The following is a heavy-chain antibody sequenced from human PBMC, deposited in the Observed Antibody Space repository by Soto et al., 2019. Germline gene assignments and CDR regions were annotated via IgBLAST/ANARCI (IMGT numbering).Heavy chain of an antibody. CDR3: ARDLRAVGMASRFDP. Sequence: QVQLVDSGGGVVKPGGSLRLSCAASGFTFGDYYMTWIRQAPGKGLEWVSFIGNRGTGIYYADSVKGRFTIFRDNAKNSLYLQMNSLRAEDTAMYYCARDLRAVGMASRFDPWGQGTLVTVSS. CDR1: GFTFGDYY. J-gene: IGHJ5*02. D-gene: IGHD6-13*01. V-gene: IGHV3-11*01. CDR2: IGNRGTGI.